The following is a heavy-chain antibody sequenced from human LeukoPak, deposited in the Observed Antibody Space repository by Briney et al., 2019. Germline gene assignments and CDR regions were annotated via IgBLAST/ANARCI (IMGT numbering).Heavy chain of an antibody. CDR1: GFTFSSYA. D-gene: IGHD3-22*01. J-gene: IGHJ4*02. CDR2: IRYDGSNK. CDR3: ANDYYDSSGYYSYFDY. V-gene: IGHV3-30*02. Sequence: GGSLRLPCAASGFTFSSYAMSWVRQAPGKGLEWVAFIRYDGSNKYYADSVKGRFTISRDNSKNTLYLQMNSLRAEDTAVYYCANDYYDSSGYYSYFDYWGQGTLVTVSS.